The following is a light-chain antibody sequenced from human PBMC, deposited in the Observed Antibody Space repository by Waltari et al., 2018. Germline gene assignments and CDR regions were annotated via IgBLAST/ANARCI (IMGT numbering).Light chain of an antibody. CDR3: QQFYSTPLT. V-gene: IGKV4-1*01. CDR1: QSIFYSSPNKNY. Sequence: DIVMTQSPDSLAVSLGERATINCKSSQSIFYSSPNKNYLAWYQQKPRQPPKLLIYWASTRESGVPDRFSGTGSGTDFTLTISSLQAGDVAVYYCQQFYSTPLTFGGGTKVEIK. J-gene: IGKJ4*01. CDR2: WAS.